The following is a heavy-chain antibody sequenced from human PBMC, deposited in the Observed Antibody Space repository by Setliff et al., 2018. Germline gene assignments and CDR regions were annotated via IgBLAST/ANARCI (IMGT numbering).Heavy chain of an antibody. J-gene: IGHJ4*02. Sequence: SETLSLTCAAYGGTFSDYYWTWIRQPPGKGLEWVGEINHRGSTNYNPSLKSRVTISVDTSKDQFSLKVISMTAADTAVYYCARGRNIAARLLDSWGQGTLVTVAS. D-gene: IGHD6-6*01. CDR3: ARGRNIAARLLDS. V-gene: IGHV4-34*01. CDR1: GGTFSDYY. CDR2: INHRGST.